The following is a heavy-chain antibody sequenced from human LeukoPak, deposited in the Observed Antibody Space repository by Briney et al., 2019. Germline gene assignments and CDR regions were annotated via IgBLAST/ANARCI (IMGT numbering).Heavy chain of an antibody. J-gene: IGHJ5*02. D-gene: IGHD4-17*01. V-gene: IGHV3-48*04. Sequence: PGGSLRLSCAGPGFTFSSYWMTWVRQAPGKGLERVSYISSSGSTIYYAHSVKGRFTISRDNAKNSLYLQMNSLRAEDTAVYYCARGLDYGDFNNWFDPWGQGTLVTVSS. CDR3: ARGLDYGDFNNWFDP. CDR2: ISSSGSTI. CDR1: GFTFSSYW.